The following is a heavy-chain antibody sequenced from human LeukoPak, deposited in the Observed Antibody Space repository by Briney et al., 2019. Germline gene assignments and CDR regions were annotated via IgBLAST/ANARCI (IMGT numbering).Heavy chain of an antibody. Sequence: GSLRLSCAASGFTFSSYWMSWVRQAPGKGLEWVANIKQDGSEKYYVDSVKGRFTISRDNAKNSLYLQMNSLRAEDTAVYYCARDIAVAGRGFDYWGQGTLVTVSS. CDR1: GFTFSSYW. V-gene: IGHV3-7*01. J-gene: IGHJ4*02. D-gene: IGHD6-19*01. CDR3: ARDIAVAGRGFDY. CDR2: IKQDGSEK.